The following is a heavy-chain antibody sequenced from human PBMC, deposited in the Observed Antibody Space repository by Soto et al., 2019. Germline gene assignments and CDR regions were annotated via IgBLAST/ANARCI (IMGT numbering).Heavy chain of an antibody. D-gene: IGHD3-3*01. CDR3: AREPDPDRITIVSPDDFDI. CDR2: ISAYNGNT. J-gene: IGHJ3*02. Sequence: ASVKVSCKASGYTFTSYGISWVRQAPGQGLEWMGWISAYNGNTNYAQKLQGRVTMTTDTSTSTAYMELRSLRSDDTAVYYCAREPDPDRITIVSPDDFDIWGQGTMVTV. CDR1: GYTFTSYG. V-gene: IGHV1-18*01.